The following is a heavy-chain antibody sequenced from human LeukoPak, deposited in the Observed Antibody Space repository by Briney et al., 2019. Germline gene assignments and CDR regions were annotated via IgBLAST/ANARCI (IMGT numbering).Heavy chain of an antibody. D-gene: IGHD3-16*01. J-gene: IGHJ6*03. CDR3: ARETSQKGAHYMDV. CDR1: GGSISSYY. CDR2: IYYSGYT. Sequence: PSETLSLTCTVSGGSISSYYWSWIRQPPGKGLEYIGYIYYSGYTNYNPSLKSRVTTSVDTSKNQFSLKLSSVTAADTAVYYCARETSQKGAHYMDVWGKGTTVTISS. V-gene: IGHV4-59*01.